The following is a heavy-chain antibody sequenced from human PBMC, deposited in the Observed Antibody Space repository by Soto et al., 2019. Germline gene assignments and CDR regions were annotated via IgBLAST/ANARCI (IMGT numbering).Heavy chain of an antibody. Sequence: GGSLILSCAASGFTFSSYSMNWVRQAPGKGLEWVSSISSSSSYIYYADSVKGRFTISRDNAKNSLYLQMNSLRAEDTAVYYCARDKAVAGPYYYYGMDVWGQGTTVTVSS. V-gene: IGHV3-21*01. CDR1: GFTFSSYS. CDR3: ARDKAVAGPYYYYGMDV. D-gene: IGHD6-19*01. CDR2: ISSSSSYI. J-gene: IGHJ6*02.